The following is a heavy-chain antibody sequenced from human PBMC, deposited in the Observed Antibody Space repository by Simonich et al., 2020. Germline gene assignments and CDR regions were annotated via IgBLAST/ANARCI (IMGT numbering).Heavy chain of an antibody. CDR1: GGSFSGYY. V-gene: IGHV4-34*01. CDR2: INHSGST. Sequence: QVQLQQWGAGLLKPSETLSLTCAVYGGSFSGYYWSWIRQPPGKGLEWIGEINHSGSTTYNPSLKSRLTISVDTSKNQFSLKLSSVTAADTAVYYCARVGGPDAFDIWGQGTMVTVSS. D-gene: IGHD1-26*01. J-gene: IGHJ3*02. CDR3: ARVGGPDAFDI.